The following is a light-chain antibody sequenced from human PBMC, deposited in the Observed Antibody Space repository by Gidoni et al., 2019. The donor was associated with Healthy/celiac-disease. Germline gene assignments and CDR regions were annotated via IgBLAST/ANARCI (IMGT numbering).Light chain of an antibody. J-gene: IGLJ2*01. CDR3: QSADSSGTHVV. Sequence: SYELTQPPSVSVSPGQTARITCSGDALPKQYAYWYQQKPGQAPVLVIDKDSERPSGIPEGFSGSSSGTTVTLTISGVQAEDEADYYCQSADSSGTHVVCGGGTKLTVL. CDR1: ALPKQY. V-gene: IGLV3-25*03. CDR2: KDS.